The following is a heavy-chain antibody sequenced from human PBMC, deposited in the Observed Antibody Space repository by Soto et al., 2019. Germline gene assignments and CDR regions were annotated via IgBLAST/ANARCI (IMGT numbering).Heavy chain of an antibody. J-gene: IGHJ6*02. V-gene: IGHV1-69*06. CDR3: ARLDGLTGTKKYYYYGMDV. CDR1: GGTFSSYA. Sequence: ASVKVSCKASGGTFSSYAISWVRQAPGQGLEWMGGIIPIFGTADYAQKFQGRVTITADKSTSTAYMELSSLRSEDTAVYYCARLDGLTGTKKYYYYGMDVWGQGTTVTVSS. D-gene: IGHD3-9*01. CDR2: IIPIFGTA.